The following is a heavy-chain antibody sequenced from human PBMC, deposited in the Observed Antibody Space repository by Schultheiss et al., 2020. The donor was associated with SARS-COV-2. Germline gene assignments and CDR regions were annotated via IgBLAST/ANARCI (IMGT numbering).Heavy chain of an antibody. Sequence: SQTLSLTCTVSGGSITSHYWSWIRQPPGKGLEWIGYIYSSGVTKYNPSLKSRVTISVDTSKNQISLKLSSVTAADTAVYYCARARCGGDCYSTFDYWGQGTLVTVSS. J-gene: IGHJ4*02. V-gene: IGHV4-59*11. D-gene: IGHD2-21*02. CDR1: GGSITSHY. CDR3: ARARCGGDCYSTFDY. CDR2: IYSSGVT.